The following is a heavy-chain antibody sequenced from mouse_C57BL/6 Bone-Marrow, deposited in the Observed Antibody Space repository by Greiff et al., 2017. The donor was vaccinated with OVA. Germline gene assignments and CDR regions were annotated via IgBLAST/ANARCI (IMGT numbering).Heavy chain of an antibody. V-gene: IGHV5-9-1*02. J-gene: IGHJ3*01. Sequence: DVMLVESGEGLVKPGGSLKLSCAASGFTFSSYAMSWVRQTPEKRLEWVAYISSGGDYIYYADTVKGRFTISRDNARNALYLQMSSLKSEDTAMYYCTRRGWDGFADWGQGTLVTVSA. CDR3: TRRGWDGFAD. CDR1: GFTFSSYA. D-gene: IGHD4-1*01. CDR2: ISSGGDYI.